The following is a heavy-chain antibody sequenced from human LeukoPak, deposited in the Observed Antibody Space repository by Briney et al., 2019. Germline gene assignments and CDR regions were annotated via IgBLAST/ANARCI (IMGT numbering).Heavy chain of an antibody. V-gene: IGHV3-23*01. Sequence: PGGSLRLSCAASGFIFSSFAMYWVRRAPGKGLEWVSSISGSGDSTYYADSVKGQFTISRDNSKNTVYQQMNSLRAEDTAVYYCGSSWHLSGAIDYWGQGTLVTVSS. D-gene: IGHD3-16*02. CDR1: GFIFSSFA. J-gene: IGHJ4*02. CDR2: ISGSGDST. CDR3: GSSWHLSGAIDY.